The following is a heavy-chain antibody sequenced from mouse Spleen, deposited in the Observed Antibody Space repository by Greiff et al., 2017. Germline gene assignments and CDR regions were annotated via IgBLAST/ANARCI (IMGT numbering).Heavy chain of an antibody. Sequence: EVKLVESEGGLVQPGSSMKLSCTASGFTFSDYYMAWVRQVPEKGLEWVANINSDGSSTYYLDSLKSRFIISRDNAKNILYLQMSSLKSEDTAKYYCARGDYGNYVFAYWGQGTLVTVSA. V-gene: IGHV5-16*01. CDR2: INSDGSST. CDR1: GFTFSDYY. J-gene: IGHJ3*01. D-gene: IGHD2-1*01. CDR3: ARGDYGNYVFAY.